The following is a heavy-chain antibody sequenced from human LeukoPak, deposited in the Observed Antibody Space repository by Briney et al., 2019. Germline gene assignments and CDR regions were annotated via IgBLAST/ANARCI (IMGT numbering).Heavy chain of an antibody. J-gene: IGHJ3*02. V-gene: IGHV4-39*01. D-gene: IGHD3-10*01. CDR2: IYYSGST. Sequence: SETLSLTCTVSGGSISSSSYYWGWIRQPPGKGLEWIGSIYYSGSTYYNPSLKSRVTISVDTSKNQFSLKLSSVTAADTAVYYCARRPKALRVGGAFDIWGQGTMVTVSS. CDR3: ARRPKALRVGGAFDI. CDR1: GGSISSSSYY.